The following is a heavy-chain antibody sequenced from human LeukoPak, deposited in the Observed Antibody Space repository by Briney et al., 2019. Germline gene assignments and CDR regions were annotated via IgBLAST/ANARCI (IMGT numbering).Heavy chain of an antibody. CDR3: ATTTDSGSYYSAFDI. J-gene: IGHJ3*02. D-gene: IGHD1-26*01. CDR1: GGSISGYY. V-gene: IGHV4-59*08. Sequence: SETLSLTCTVSGGSISGYYWTWIRQPPGKGLEWIGYISYSGSTNYSPSLKSRVIISVDTSKNQFSLKLSSVTAADTAVYYCATTTDSGSYYSAFDIWGQGTMVTVSS. CDR2: ISYSGST.